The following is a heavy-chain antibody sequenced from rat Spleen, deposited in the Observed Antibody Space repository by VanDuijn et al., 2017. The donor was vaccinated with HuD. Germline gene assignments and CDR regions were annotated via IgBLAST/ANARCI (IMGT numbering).Heavy chain of an antibody. CDR2: ISYDGSST. D-gene: IGHD1-4*01. V-gene: IGHV5-20*01. Sequence: EVQLVESGGGLVQPGRSLKLSCAASGFTFSDYNMAWVRQAPKKGLEWVATISYDGSSTYYRDSVKGRFTISRDNAKSSLYLQMDSLRSEDTATYYCTTDLDYPGIGDVMDAWGQGASVTVSS. CDR3: TTDLDYPGIGDVMDA. CDR1: GFTFSDYN. J-gene: IGHJ4*01.